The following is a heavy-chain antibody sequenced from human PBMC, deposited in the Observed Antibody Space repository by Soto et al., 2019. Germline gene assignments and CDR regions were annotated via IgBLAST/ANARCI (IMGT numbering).Heavy chain of an antibody. D-gene: IGHD3-10*01. V-gene: IGHV3-53*01. CDR1: GFTVGNNY. Sequence: EVQLVESGGGLIQPGGSLKLSCAASGFTVGNNYMSWVRQAPGKGLEWVSLIYSTGTTKYADSVKGRFTVSRDNAKNTWYLQMNSLRAEDTAVYYCAKDGRGSGSHYNSFGYWGQGTLVTVSS. CDR3: AKDGRGSGSHYNSFGY. CDR2: IYSTGTT. J-gene: IGHJ4*02.